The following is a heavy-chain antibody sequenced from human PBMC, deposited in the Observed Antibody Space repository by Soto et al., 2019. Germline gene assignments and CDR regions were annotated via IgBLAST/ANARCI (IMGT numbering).Heavy chain of an antibody. J-gene: IGHJ5*02. Sequence: SETLSLTCTVSGGSISSSSYYWGWIRQPPGKGLEWIGSIYYSGSTYYNPSLKSRVTISVDTSKNQFSLKLSSVTAADTAVYYCARAGIAAAGEYNWFDPWGQGTLVTVSS. CDR2: IYYSGST. CDR1: GGSISSSSYY. D-gene: IGHD6-13*01. CDR3: ARAGIAAAGEYNWFDP. V-gene: IGHV4-39*01.